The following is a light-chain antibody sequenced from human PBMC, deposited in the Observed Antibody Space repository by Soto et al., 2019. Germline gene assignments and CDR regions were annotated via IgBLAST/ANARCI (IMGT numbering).Light chain of an antibody. V-gene: IGKV3-15*01. Sequence: EIVMTQSPATLSVSPGERATLSCRASQTVNTYLVWYQQKPGQAPRLLIYGASTRATGIPARFSGSGSGTEFTLNISTLQSEDFAVYYCQQHSEWPLTFGGGTKVEIK. J-gene: IGKJ4*01. CDR1: QTVNTY. CDR2: GAS. CDR3: QQHSEWPLT.